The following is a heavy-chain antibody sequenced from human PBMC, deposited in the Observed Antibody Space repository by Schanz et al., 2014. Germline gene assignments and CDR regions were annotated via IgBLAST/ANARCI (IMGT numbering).Heavy chain of an antibody. CDR3: AMGGYQLHH. CDR2: ISSTSRAT. Sequence: VQLVESGGGLVKPGGSLRLSCAASGFTFRSYSMNWVRQAPGKGLEWISYISSTSRATYYADSVKGRFTISRDNAENTLYLQMNSLRVEDTAVYYCAMGGYQLHHWGQGTLVTVSS. D-gene: IGHD1-7*01. V-gene: IGHV3-48*04. CDR1: GFTFRSYS. J-gene: IGHJ4*02.